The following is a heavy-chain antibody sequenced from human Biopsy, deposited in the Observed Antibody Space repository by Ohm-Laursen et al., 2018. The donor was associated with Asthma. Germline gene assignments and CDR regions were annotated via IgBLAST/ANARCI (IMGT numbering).Heavy chain of an antibody. CDR2: IYSGGTS. Sequence: GSLRLSCAASGFAVSRDYMFWVRQAPGKGLEWVSVIYSGGTSHTADSVRGRFTISRDYSKNTLYLQMHSLRAEDTAVYYCARGGSSNWSHYYFDYWGQGTLVTVSS. V-gene: IGHV3-53*01. J-gene: IGHJ4*02. CDR3: ARGGSSNWSHYYFDY. D-gene: IGHD2-2*01. CDR1: GFAVSRDY.